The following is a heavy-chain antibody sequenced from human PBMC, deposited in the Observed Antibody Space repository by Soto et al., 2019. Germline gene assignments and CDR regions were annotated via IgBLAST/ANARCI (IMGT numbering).Heavy chain of an antibody. Sequence: GALRLSCSASGFTFNSYWMHGVRQAPGKGLVWVSRNNGDGSTTSYADSVKGRFTISRDNAKNTLYLQMNSLRAEDTAVYYCAREYGSAWDFDSWGQGTLVTVYS. D-gene: IGHD6-19*01. CDR3: AREYGSAWDFDS. CDR1: GFTFNSYW. J-gene: IGHJ4*02. CDR2: NNGDGSTT. V-gene: IGHV3-74*01.